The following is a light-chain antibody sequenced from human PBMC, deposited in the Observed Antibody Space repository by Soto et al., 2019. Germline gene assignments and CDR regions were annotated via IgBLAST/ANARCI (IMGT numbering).Light chain of an antibody. Sequence: EVVMTQSPATLSVSPGGRAALSCRASESVSRNLAWYQQKPGQAPRLLIYDASTRATGIPDRFSGGGSGTEFTLTISSLQSEDFVVYYCQQYNSWPPITFGQGTRLEI. J-gene: IGKJ5*01. V-gene: IGKV3-15*01. CDR2: DAS. CDR1: ESVSRN. CDR3: QQYNSWPPIT.